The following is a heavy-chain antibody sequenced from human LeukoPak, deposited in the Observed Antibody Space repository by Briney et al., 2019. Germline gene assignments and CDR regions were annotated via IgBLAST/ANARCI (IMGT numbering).Heavy chain of an antibody. CDR3: ARSRTLTTVTTLGY. V-gene: IGHV1-2*06. CDR2: INLNSGGT. CDR1: GYPFTAYY. J-gene: IGHJ4*02. D-gene: IGHD4-17*01. Sequence: GASVKVSCKASGYPFTAYYMHWVRQAPGHGLEWMGRINLNSGGTNYAQKFKGTVTITGDTSINTAYMEVRGLKSDDTAVYYCARSRTLTTVTTLGYWGQGTLVTVSS.